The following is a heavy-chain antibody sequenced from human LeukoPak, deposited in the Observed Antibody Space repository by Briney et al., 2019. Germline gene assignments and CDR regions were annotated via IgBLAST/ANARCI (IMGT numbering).Heavy chain of an antibody. D-gene: IGHD6-13*01. CDR1: GGSISSYY. CDR2: IYTSGST. CDR3: ARGFPGIAAAGLFFDY. V-gene: IGHV4-4*07. J-gene: IGHJ4*02. Sequence: SETLSLTCTVSGGSISSYYWSWIRQPAGKGLEWIGRIYTSGSTNYNPSLKSRVTISVDTSKNQFSLKLSSVTAADTAVYYCARGFPGIAAAGLFFDYWGQGTLVTVST.